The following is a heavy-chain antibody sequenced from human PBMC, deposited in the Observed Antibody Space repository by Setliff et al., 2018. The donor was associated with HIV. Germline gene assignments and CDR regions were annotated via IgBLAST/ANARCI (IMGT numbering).Heavy chain of an antibody. CDR2: IRSKAYGGTT. J-gene: IGHJ4*02. Sequence: GGSLRLSCTASGFTFGDYAMSWVRQAPGKGLEWVGFIRSKAYGGTTEYAAAVKDRFTVSRDDSKSIAYLQMNSLKTEDTAVYYCSTYRYYYDTTGVDYWGQGTLVTVSS. V-gene: IGHV3-49*04. CDR3: STYRYYYDTTGVDY. CDR1: GFTFGDYA. D-gene: IGHD3-22*01.